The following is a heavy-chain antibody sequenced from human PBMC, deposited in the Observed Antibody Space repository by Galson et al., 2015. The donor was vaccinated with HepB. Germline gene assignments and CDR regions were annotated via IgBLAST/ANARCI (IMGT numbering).Heavy chain of an antibody. J-gene: IGHJ4*02. CDR2: INPSGGST. CDR3: ARDPQRLYYFDY. Sequence: SVKVSCKASGYTFTSYYMHWVRQAPGQGLEWMGIINPSGGSTSYAQKFQGRVTMTRDTSPSTVYMELSSLRSEDTAVYYCARDPQRLYYFDYWGQGTLVTVSS. D-gene: IGHD6-25*01. CDR1: GYTFTSYY. V-gene: IGHV1-46*01.